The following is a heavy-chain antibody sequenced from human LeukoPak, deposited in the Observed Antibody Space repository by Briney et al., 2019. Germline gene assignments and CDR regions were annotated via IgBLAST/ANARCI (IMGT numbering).Heavy chain of an antibody. CDR2: VYFDGGT. V-gene: IGHV4-39*07. D-gene: IGHD3-16*01. J-gene: IGHJ5*02. CDR1: GGSVTSGIYH. Sequence: SETLSLACSVSGGSVTSGIYHWGWIRQPPGKGLEWIGSVYFDGGTHYNPSLQSRVTVSIDTSKNQFSLRLSSVTAADTALYYCARDHYYDGRGRFDPWGPGTLVTVSS. CDR3: ARDHYYDGRGRFDP.